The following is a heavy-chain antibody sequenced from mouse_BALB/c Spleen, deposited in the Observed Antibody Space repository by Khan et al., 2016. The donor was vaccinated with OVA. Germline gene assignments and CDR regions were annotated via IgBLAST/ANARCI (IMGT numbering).Heavy chain of an antibody. CDR1: GYSFTVYY. CDR3: SRGYEFFAY. D-gene: IGHD2-12*01. Sequence: VQLKQSGPDLVKPGASVKISCKASGYSFTVYYMTWVKQSPGKSPEWIGHVNPNNGDTNYNQNFKGKAILTVDKSSNTAYMELRSLTSEDSAVLYYSRGYEFFAYWGQGTLVTVSA. V-gene: IGHV1-26*01. CDR2: VNPNNGDT. J-gene: IGHJ3*01.